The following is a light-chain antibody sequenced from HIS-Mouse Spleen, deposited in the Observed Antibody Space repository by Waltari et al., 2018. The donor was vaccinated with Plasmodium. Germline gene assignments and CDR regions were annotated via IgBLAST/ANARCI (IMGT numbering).Light chain of an antibody. CDR3: YSTDSSGNHRV. V-gene: IGLV3-10*01. Sequence: SYELTQPPSVSVSPGQTARITCSGDALPKKYASWYQQKSGQAPVLVIYEDSKRPAGNPERFCGSSSGTMAAFTISGAQVEDEADYYCYSTDSSGNHRVFGGGTKLTVL. CDR2: EDS. J-gene: IGLJ3*02. CDR1: ALPKKY.